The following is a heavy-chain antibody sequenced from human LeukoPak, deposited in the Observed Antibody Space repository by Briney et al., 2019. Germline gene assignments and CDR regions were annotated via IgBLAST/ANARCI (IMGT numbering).Heavy chain of an antibody. CDR2: ISYDGSNN. V-gene: IGHV3-30-3*02. D-gene: IGHD2-15*01. Sequence: GGSLRLPCAASGFTFSIYSIHWVRQAPGKGLEWVAVISYDGSNNYYADSVQGRFTISRDNSKSTLCLQMNSLRAEDTAVYYCAKQLGYCSDGSCYFPYWGQGTLVTVSS. CDR1: GFTFSIYS. CDR3: AKQLGYCSDGSCYFPY. J-gene: IGHJ4*02.